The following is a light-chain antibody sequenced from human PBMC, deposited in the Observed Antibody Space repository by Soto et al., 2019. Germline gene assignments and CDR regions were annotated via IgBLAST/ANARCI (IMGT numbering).Light chain of an antibody. CDR3: NSYVGSNNYV. V-gene: IGLV2-8*01. J-gene: IGLJ1*01. CDR1: GSDVGAYKY. Sequence: QSALTHPPSASGSPGQSLTISCAGTGSDVGAYKYVSWYQQHPGKAPKLIIYEVDKRPSGVPDRFSGSKSGNTASLTVSGLQAEDEADYYCNSYVGSNNYVFGTGTKVTVL. CDR2: EVD.